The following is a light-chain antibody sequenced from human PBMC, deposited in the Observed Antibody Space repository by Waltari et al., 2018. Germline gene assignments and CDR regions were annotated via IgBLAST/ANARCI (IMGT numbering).Light chain of an antibody. V-gene: IGLV1-47*01. Sequence: QSVLTPPPSASGTPGQRVTISCSGSNSNIGTNSVYWYQQLPGTAPKLLIYSNNQRPSGVPDRFSGSKSGTSASLAISGLRSEDEADYYCAAWDDSLSVWVFGGGTKLTVL. CDR1: NSNIGTNS. CDR2: SNN. CDR3: AAWDDSLSVWV. J-gene: IGLJ3*02.